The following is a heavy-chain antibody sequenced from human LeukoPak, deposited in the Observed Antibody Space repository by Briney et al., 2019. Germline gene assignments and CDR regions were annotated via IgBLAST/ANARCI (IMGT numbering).Heavy chain of an antibody. CDR3: ARVRPGPYNWFDP. V-gene: IGHV1-8*01. CDR1: GYTFTTYD. CDR2: INTNTGKT. J-gene: IGHJ5*02. Sequence: ASVKVSCKASGYTFTTYDINWVRQATGQGLEWMGWINTNTGKTGYPQKFQGRVTMTTDNSISTAYMEIRSLTSEDTAVYYCARVRPGPYNWFDPWGQGTPVIVSP. D-gene: IGHD3-10*01.